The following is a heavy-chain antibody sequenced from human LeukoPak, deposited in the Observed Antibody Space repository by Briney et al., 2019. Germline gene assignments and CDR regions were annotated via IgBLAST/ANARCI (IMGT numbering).Heavy chain of an antibody. Sequence: GGSLRLSCAASGFTFSSYGMHWVRQAPGKGLEWVAVISYDGSNKYYADSVKGRFTISRDNSKNALYLQMNSLRAEDTAVYYCAKVDAPYCSGGSCYYYGMDVWGQGTTVTVSS. J-gene: IGHJ6*02. CDR3: AKVDAPYCSGGSCYYYGMDV. CDR1: GFTFSSYG. D-gene: IGHD2-15*01. V-gene: IGHV3-30*18. CDR2: ISYDGSNK.